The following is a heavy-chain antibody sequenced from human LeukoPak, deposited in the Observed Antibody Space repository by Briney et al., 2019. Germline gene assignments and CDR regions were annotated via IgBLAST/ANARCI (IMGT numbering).Heavy chain of an antibody. D-gene: IGHD4/OR15-4a*01. V-gene: IGHV4-31*11. J-gene: IGHJ4*02. Sequence: SQTLSLTCAASGVSIRSAGYSYYWIRQHPGKGLEWIGHAYYSGSTSYNPSLKSRVAMSIDPSKNQFSLNLTSVTAADTAVYFCARDGATGVFEYWGQGILVAVSS. CDR3: ARDGATGVFEY. CDR1: GVSIRSAGYS. CDR2: AYYSGST.